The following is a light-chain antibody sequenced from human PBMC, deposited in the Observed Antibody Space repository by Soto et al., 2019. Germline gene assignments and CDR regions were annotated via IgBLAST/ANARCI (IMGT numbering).Light chain of an antibody. CDR1: SSDIGAYDY. CDR2: EVY. Sequence: QSVLAQPPSASGSPGQSVTISCTGTSSDIGAYDYVSRYQQHPDKAPKLIIYEVYKRPSGVPDRFSGSKSGNTASLTVSGLQADDEADFYCSSYAGGNNLIFGGGTKVTVL. J-gene: IGLJ2*01. CDR3: SSYAGGNNLI. V-gene: IGLV2-8*01.